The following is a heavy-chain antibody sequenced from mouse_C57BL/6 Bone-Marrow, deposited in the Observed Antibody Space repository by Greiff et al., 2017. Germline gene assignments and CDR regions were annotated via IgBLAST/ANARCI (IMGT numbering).Heavy chain of an antibody. J-gene: IGHJ3*01. CDR2: IYPRSGNT. D-gene: IGHD3-2*02. CDR1: GYTFTSYG. CDR3: ARKGDSSGYVD. Sequence: QVQLQQSGAELARPGASVKLSCKASGYTFTSYGISWVKQRTGQGLEWIGEIYPRSGNTYYNEKFKGQVTLPADKSSSTAYMELLSLTSEDSAVYFCARKGDSSGYVDWGQGTLVTVSA. V-gene: IGHV1-81*01.